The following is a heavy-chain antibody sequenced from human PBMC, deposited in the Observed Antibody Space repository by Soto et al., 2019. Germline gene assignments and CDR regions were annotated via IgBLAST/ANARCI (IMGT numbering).Heavy chain of an antibody. Sequence: QITLKESGPTLVKPTQTLTLTRTFSGFSLNTNGVAVGWIRQPPRKALEWLGFIYWNDDKRYSPSVDSRLTLTKDTSKNEVVLTMTNMDPADTATYYCARGKYYYHSSDGKNWLDPWGQGTLVTVSS. CDR1: GFSLNTNGVA. J-gene: IGHJ5*02. CDR3: ARGKYYYHSSDGKNWLDP. D-gene: IGHD3-22*01. V-gene: IGHV2-5*01. CDR2: IYWNDDK.